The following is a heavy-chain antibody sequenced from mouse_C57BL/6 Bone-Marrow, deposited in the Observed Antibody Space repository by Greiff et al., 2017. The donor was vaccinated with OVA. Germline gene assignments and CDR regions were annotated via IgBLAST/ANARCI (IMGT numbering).Heavy chain of an antibody. J-gene: IGHJ3*01. CDR1: GFTFSSYA. CDR2: ISDGGSYT. V-gene: IGHV5-4*01. CDR3: AGPGS. Sequence: EVQLQESGGGLVKPGGSLKLSCAASGFTFSSYAMSWVRQTPEKRLEWVATISDGGSYTYYPDNVKGRFTISRDNAENNLYLQMSHLKSEDTAMYYCAGPGSWGQGTLVTVSA.